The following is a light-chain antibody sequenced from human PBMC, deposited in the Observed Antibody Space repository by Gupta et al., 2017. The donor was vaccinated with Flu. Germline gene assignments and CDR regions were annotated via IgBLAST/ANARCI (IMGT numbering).Light chain of an antibody. CDR3: QHENSSPVT. CDR2: KAS. V-gene: IGKV1-5*03. J-gene: IGKJ4*01. Sequence: PSTLSASVGDRVTITCRARQSISSWLAWYQQKPGEAPKLLIYKASRGESGVPSRFSGSGCGTEFTLTISSLQPDDFANYYCQHENSSPVTFGRGTXVEIK. CDR1: QSISSW.